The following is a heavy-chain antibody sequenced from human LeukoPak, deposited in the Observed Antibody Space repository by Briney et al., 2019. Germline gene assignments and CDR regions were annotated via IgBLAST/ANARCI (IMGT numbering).Heavy chain of an antibody. CDR2: INPNSGGT. J-gene: IGHJ4*02. CDR1: GYTFTGYY. V-gene: IGHV1-2*02. D-gene: IGHD3-22*01. CDR3: ARVSYYDSSGYYRYYFDY. Sequence: ASVKVSCKASGYTFTGYYMHWVRQAPGQGLEWMGWINPNSGGTNYAQKFQGRVTMTRDTSISIAYMELSRLRSDDTAVYYCARVSYYDSSGYYRYYFDYWGQGTLVTVSS.